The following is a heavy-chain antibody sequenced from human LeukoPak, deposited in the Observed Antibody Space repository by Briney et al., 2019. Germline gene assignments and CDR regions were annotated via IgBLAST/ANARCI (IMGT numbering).Heavy chain of an antibody. CDR3: ARDLRGYSYGHHSSVSYYGMDV. V-gene: IGHV1-2*02. J-gene: IGHJ6*02. CDR2: INPNSGGT. D-gene: IGHD5-18*01. Sequence: ASVTVSCKASGYTFTGYYMHWVRQAPGQGLEWMGWINPNSGGTNYAQKFQGRVTMTRDTSISTAYMELSRLRSDDTAVYYCARDLRGYSYGHHSSVSYYGMDVWGQGTTVTVSS. CDR1: GYTFTGYY.